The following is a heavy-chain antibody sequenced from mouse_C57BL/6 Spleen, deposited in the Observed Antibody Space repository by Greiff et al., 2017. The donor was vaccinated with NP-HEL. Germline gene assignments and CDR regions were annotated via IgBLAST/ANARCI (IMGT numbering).Heavy chain of an antibody. D-gene: IGHD2-4*01. CDR1: GYTFTNYW. J-gene: IGHJ2*01. CDR3: ARYDYDVLYYFDY. CDR2: IYPGGGYT. V-gene: IGHV1-63*01. Sequence: QVQLQQSGAELVRPGTSVKMSCKASGYTFTNYWIGWAKQRPGHGLEWIGEIYPGGGYTNYNEKFKGKATLTADKSSSTAYMQFSSLTSEDSAIYYCARYDYDVLYYFDYWGQGTTLTVSS.